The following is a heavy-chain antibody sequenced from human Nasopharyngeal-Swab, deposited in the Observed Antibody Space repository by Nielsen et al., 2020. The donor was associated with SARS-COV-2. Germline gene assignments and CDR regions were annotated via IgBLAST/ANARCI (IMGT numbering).Heavy chain of an antibody. D-gene: IGHD3-22*01. CDR1: GGSISSGGYY. CDR3: ARGPGAMIVGVHAFDI. V-gene: IGHV4-31*03. CDR2: IYYSGST. Sequence: SETLSLTCTVSGGSISSGGYYWSWIRQHPGKGLEWIGYIYYSGSTYYNPSLKSRVTISVDTSKNQFSLKLSSVTAADTAVYYCARGPGAMIVGVHAFDIWGQGTMVTVSS. J-gene: IGHJ3*02.